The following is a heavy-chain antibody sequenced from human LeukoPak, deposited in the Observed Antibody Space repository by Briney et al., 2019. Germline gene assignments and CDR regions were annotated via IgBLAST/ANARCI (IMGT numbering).Heavy chain of an antibody. CDR1: GYMFDVFY. CDR2: IDPNNGET. CDR3: ATSGGLPSNTLSV. D-gene: IGHD2-15*01. Sequence: GASLKVSCEGSGYMFDVFYMHWVRQGPRQGLEWMGWIDPNNGETVYAQEFQGRVTMTRDTSIATAYMELTSLTFDGSAVYYCATSGGLPSNTLSVWGQGTKVTVSS. J-gene: IGHJ3*01. V-gene: IGHV1-2*02.